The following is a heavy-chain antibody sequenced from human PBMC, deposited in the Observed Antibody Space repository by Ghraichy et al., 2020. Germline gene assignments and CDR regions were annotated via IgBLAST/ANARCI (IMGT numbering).Heavy chain of an antibody. V-gene: IGHV4-4*07. J-gene: IGHJ4*02. CDR1: GGSVSSYY. Sequence: SETLSLTCSVSGGSVSSYYWSWIRQAAGKGLEWIGRIYTSGTTDYNPSLKSRVTMSVDTSKNQFSLEVTSVTAADTAVYYCARDGFYYDGSGFDSWVQGILVTVSS. CDR3: ARDGFYYDGSGFDS. CDR2: IYTSGTT. D-gene: IGHD3-22*01.